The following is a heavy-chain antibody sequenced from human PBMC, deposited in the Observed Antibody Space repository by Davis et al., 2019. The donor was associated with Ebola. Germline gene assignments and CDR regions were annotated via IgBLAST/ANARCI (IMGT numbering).Heavy chain of an antibody. CDR1: GYTFTNYA. D-gene: IGHD1-26*01. Sequence: AASVKVSCKTSGYTFTNYAIHWVRQAPGQRLEWMGWINAGNGDTKYSQKFQGRVTITRDTPASTAYMELSSLRSEDTAVYYCARRVGARSGFDYWGQGTLVTVSS. CDR2: INAGNGDT. CDR3: ARRVGARSGFDY. J-gene: IGHJ4*02. V-gene: IGHV1-3*01.